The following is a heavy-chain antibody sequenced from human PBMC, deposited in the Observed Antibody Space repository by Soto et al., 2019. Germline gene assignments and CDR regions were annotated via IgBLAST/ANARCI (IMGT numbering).Heavy chain of an antibody. CDR3: ISGSDSSGWCDYYGLDV. CDR1: GFTFGDYA. J-gene: IGHJ6*02. Sequence: GSLKLSCTASGFTFGDYAMSWVRQAPGKGLEWVGFIRSKAYGGTTEYAESVKGRFTISREDSKSIAKLQMNSLKTEETAVYYCISGSDSSGWCDYYGLDVWGRGTTVTVSS. CDR2: IRSKAYGGTT. D-gene: IGHD6-19*01. V-gene: IGHV3-49*04.